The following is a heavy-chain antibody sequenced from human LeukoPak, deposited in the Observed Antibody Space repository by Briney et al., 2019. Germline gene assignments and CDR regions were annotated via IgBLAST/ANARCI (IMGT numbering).Heavy chain of an antibody. Sequence: GGSLRLSCAASGFSFSDYFMSWIRQAPGQGLEWISYISNSGITISYSDSVKGRFTISRDNTKNIVYLQMNSLRAGDTARYYCARTLGVSWFDPWGQGTLVTVSS. CDR1: GFSFSDYF. CDR3: ARTLGVSWFDP. V-gene: IGHV3-11*01. D-gene: IGHD3-10*01. J-gene: IGHJ5*02. CDR2: ISNSGITI.